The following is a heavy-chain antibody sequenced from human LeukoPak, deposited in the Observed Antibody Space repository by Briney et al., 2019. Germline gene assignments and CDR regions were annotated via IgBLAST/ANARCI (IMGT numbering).Heavy chain of an antibody. V-gene: IGHV4-39*01. D-gene: IGHD6-13*01. CDR1: GDSISSTSVY. Sequence: SETLSLTCAVSGDSISSTSVYWDCIRQPPGKGLEWIGTFFHTGITYSNPSLRSRVTTSVDTSKNQFSLKLNSVTAADTAVYYCATHPSNDEAAPVAWGWGQGTLVTVSS. CDR2: FFHTGIT. CDR3: ATHPSNDEAAPVAWG. J-gene: IGHJ4*02.